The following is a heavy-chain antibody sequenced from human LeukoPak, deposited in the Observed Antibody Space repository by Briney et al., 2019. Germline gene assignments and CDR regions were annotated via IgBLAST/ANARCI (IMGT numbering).Heavy chain of an antibody. Sequence: PGGSLRLSCAASGFTFSRFGMHWVSQAPGKGLEWVAVIWYDGSNKNYGDSVKGRFTISRDNSKNTLYLQMDSLRAEDTAVYYCARVLRAASWRRYDYWGQGSLVAVSS. CDR2: IWYDGSNK. CDR1: GFTFSRFG. V-gene: IGHV3-33*01. J-gene: IGHJ4*02. CDR3: ARVLRAASWRRYDY. D-gene: IGHD6-25*01.